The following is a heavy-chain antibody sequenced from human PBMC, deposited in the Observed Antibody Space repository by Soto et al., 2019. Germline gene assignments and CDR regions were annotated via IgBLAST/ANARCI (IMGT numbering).Heavy chain of an antibody. V-gene: IGHV3-23*01. J-gene: IGHJ4*02. CDR2: ISGSGGST. CDR1: GFTFSSYA. D-gene: IGHD2-2*01. CDR3: AMCSSVNDYFDY. Sequence: GGSLRLSCAASGFTFSSYAMSWVRQAPGKGLEWVSAISGSGGSTYYADSVKGRFTISRDNSKNTLYLQMNSLRAEDTAVYYCAMCSSVNDYFDYWGQGTLVTVSS.